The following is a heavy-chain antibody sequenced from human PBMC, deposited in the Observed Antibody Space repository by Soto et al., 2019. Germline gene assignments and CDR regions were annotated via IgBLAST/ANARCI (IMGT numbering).Heavy chain of an antibody. CDR3: ARHYSAMGV. J-gene: IGHJ6*02. CDR2: IYSDNNT. V-gene: IGHV3-53*02. CDR1: GFTVSSDS. Sequence: EVQLVETGGDLIQPGGSLRLSCAASGFTVSSDSMTLVRQAPGKGLEWISIIYSDNNTDYADSVKGRFSISSDTSKNILYLQMNSLRAEDTAEYYCARHYSAMGVWGQGTTVTVSS.